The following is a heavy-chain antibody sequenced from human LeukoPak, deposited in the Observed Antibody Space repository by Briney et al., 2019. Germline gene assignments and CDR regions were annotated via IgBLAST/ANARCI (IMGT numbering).Heavy chain of an antibody. CDR2: ISSSGSTI. CDR1: GFTFSSYE. J-gene: IGHJ4*02. V-gene: IGHV3-48*03. CDR3: AREPLYYYDSSGSFDY. Sequence: GGSLRLSCAASGFTFSSYEMNWVRQAPGKGLEWVSYISSSGSTIYYADSVKGRFTISRDNAKNSLYLQMNSLRAEDTAVYYCAREPLYYYDSSGSFDYWGQGTLASVSS. D-gene: IGHD3-22*01.